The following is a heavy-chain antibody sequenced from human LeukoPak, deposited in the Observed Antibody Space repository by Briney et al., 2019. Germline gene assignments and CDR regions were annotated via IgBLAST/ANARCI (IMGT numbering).Heavy chain of an antibody. D-gene: IGHD1-14*01. CDR3: AKDWYNDY. CDR1: GFTLSSYA. CDR2: ISGGGGST. Sequence: PGGSLRLSCAASGFTLSSYAMSWVRQAPGKGLEWVSVISGGGGSTYYADSVKGRFTISRDNSKNTVYLQMNSLRAEDTAVYYCAKDWYNDYWGQGTLVTVSS. J-gene: IGHJ4*02. V-gene: IGHV3-23*01.